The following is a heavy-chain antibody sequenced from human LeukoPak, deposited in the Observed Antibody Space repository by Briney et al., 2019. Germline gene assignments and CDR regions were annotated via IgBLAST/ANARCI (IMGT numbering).Heavy chain of an antibody. J-gene: IGHJ5*02. V-gene: IGHV4-59*01. CDR3: ARVSLRDSTTHWFDP. Sequence: SETLSLTCTVSGGSISSYYWSWIRQPPGKGLEWIGYIYYSGSTNYNPSLKSRVTISVDTSKNQFSLKLSSVTAADTAVYYCARVSLRDSTTHWFDPWGQGTLVTVSS. D-gene: IGHD4-17*01. CDR1: GGSISSYY. CDR2: IYYSGST.